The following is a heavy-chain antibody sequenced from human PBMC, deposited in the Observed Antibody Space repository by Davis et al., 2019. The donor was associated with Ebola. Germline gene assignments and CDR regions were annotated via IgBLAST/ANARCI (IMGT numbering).Heavy chain of an antibody. Sequence: GGSLRLSCAASGFTFSSYSMNWVRQAPGKGLEWVSSISSSGSTIYYADSVKGRFTISRDNAKNSLYLQMNSLRAEDTAVYYCARDSVFYGMDVWGQGTTVTVSS. CDR2: ISSSGSTI. V-gene: IGHV3-48*04. D-gene: IGHD1-14*01. J-gene: IGHJ6*02. CDR1: GFTFSSYS. CDR3: ARDSVFYGMDV.